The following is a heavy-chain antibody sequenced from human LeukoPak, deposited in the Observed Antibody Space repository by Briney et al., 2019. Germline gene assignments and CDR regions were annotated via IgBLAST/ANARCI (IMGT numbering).Heavy chain of an antibody. CDR3: AREKGSKWLASTNWFDP. J-gene: IGHJ5*02. CDR1: GYTFTSYY. CDR2: INPSGGST. Sequence: GESLKISCKASGYTFTSYYMHWVRQAPGQGLEWMGIINPSGGSTSYAQKFQGRVTMTRDMSTSTVYMELSSLRSEDTAVYYCAREKGSKWLASTNWFDPWGQGTLVTVSS. D-gene: IGHD3-22*01. V-gene: IGHV1-46*01.